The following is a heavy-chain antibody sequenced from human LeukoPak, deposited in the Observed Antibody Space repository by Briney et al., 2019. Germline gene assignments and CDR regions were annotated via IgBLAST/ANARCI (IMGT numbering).Heavy chain of an antibody. Sequence: GASVKVSCKVSGYTLTELSMHWVRQAPGKGLEWMGGFDPEDGETIHAQKFQGRVTMTEDTSTDTAYMELSSLRSEDTAVYYCATALYYYDSSGYYFDYWGQGTLVTVSS. D-gene: IGHD3-22*01. J-gene: IGHJ4*02. CDR3: ATALYYYDSSGYYFDY. V-gene: IGHV1-24*01. CDR1: GYTLTELS. CDR2: FDPEDGET.